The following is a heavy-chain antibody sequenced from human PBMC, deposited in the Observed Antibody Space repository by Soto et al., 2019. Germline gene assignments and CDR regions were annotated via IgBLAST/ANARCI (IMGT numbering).Heavy chain of an antibody. D-gene: IGHD1-26*01. J-gene: IGHJ4*02. CDR3: VREGYSGSYAAF. CDR2: ISFDGSKT. Sequence: PWGSLRLSCEASGSTFSNYDMDWVRQAPGKGLEWVAIISFDGSKTYYADSVKGRFTVSRDNSKNTLFLQMNSLRPDDTATYYCVREGYSGSYAAFWGQGSLVTVSS. V-gene: IGHV3-30*03. CDR1: GSTFSNYD.